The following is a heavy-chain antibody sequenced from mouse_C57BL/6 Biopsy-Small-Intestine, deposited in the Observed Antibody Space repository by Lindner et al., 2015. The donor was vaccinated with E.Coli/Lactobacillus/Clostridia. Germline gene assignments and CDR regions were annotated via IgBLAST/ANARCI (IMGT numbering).Heavy chain of an antibody. CDR2: INPNNGGT. CDR3: ARYGYDPAWFAY. V-gene: IGHV1-22*01. CDR1: GYTFTDYN. D-gene: IGHD2-2*01. J-gene: IGHJ3*01. Sequence: VQLHESGPELVKPGASVKMSCKASGYTFTDYNMHWVKQSHGKSLEWIGYINPNNGGTSYNQKFKGKATLTVNKSSSTAYMELRSLTSEDSAVYYCARYGYDPAWFAYWGQGTLVTVSA.